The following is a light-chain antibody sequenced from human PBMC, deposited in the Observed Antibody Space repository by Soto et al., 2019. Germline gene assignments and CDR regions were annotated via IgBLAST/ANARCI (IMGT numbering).Light chain of an antibody. J-gene: IGKJ1*01. CDR1: QSVSSK. CDR2: GAS. V-gene: IGKV3-15*01. Sequence: EIVMTQSPATLSVSPGERATLYCRASQSVSSKLAWYQQKPGQAPRLLIYGASTRATGIPARFSGSGSGTEFTLTISSLQSEDFAVYYCQQCYNWPWTFGQGTKVELK. CDR3: QQCYNWPWT.